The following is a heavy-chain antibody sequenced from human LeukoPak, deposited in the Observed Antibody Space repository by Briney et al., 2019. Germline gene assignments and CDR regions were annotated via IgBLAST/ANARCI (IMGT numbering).Heavy chain of an antibody. D-gene: IGHD1-1*01. Sequence: ASVKVSCKASGYTFTSYDINWVRQAPGRGLEWMGWVNPNSGSTGYAQKFKGRVTMTRDTSGSTAYLEVSSLTSQDTAVYYCARVVYNDGTDAFDIWGQGTLVTVSS. V-gene: IGHV1-8*01. CDR3: ARVVYNDGTDAFDI. CDR1: GYTFTSYD. CDR2: VNPNSGST. J-gene: IGHJ3*02.